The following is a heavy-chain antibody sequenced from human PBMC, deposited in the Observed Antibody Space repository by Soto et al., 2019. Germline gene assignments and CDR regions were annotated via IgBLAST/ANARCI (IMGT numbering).Heavy chain of an antibody. CDR3: ARDYSHSGSYDTWFDP. V-gene: IGHV3-66*01. J-gene: IGHJ5*02. D-gene: IGHD3-10*01. CDR1: GFTISSYG. CDR2: IYVNGNT. Sequence: GGSLRLSCAASGFTISSYGMHWVRQAPGKGLEWVSIIYVNGNTYYADSVKGRFTISRDSSKSTLYLQMNSLRSDDTAVYYCARDYSHSGSYDTWFDPWGQGTLVTVSS.